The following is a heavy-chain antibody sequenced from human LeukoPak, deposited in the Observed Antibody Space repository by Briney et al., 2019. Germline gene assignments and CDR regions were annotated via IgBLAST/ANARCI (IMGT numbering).Heavy chain of an antibody. D-gene: IGHD3-9*01. J-gene: IGHJ4*02. CDR1: GGTFSSYA. Sequence: SVKVSCKASGGTFSSYAISWVRQAPGQGLEWMGGIIPIFGTANYAQKFQGRVTITADKSTSTAYMELSSLRSEDTAVYYCARSVGFVTGYGYWGQGTLVTVSS. V-gene: IGHV1-69*06. CDR2: IIPIFGTA. CDR3: ARSVGFVTGYGY.